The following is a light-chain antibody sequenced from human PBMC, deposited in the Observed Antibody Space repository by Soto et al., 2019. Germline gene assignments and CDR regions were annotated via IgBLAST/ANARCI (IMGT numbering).Light chain of an antibody. Sequence: QSVLTQPPSVSGDPGQRVTISCTGSSSNIGGAYDVRWYQQLPGTAPKLLIYADKYRPSGVPDRFSGSKSGTSASLAITGLQAEDEADYYCQSYDSSLNGYVFGTGTKVTVL. CDR3: QSYDSSLNGYV. V-gene: IGLV1-40*01. CDR1: SSNIGGAYD. J-gene: IGLJ1*01. CDR2: ADK.